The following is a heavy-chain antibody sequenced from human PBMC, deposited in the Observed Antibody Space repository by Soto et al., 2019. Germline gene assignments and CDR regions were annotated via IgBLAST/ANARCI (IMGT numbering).Heavy chain of an antibody. V-gene: IGHV3-9*01. CDR1: GFTFDDYG. CDR2: ISSNSGSI. Sequence: EVQLVESGGGLVQRGRSLRLSCAASGFTFDDYGIQWVRQAPGKGVAWVSCISSNSGSIGYADSVKGRFTISRDNAKNSLSLQMNSLRAEDTALYYCAKDRPGGYIEGPGEDWGQGTLVTVSS. CDR3: AKDRPGGYIEGPGED. J-gene: IGHJ4*02. D-gene: IGHD5-18*01.